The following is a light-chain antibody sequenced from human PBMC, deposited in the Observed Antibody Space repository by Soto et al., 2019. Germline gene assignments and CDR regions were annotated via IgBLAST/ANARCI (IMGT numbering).Light chain of an antibody. CDR3: SSYTSSARGVL. Sequence: QSVLTQPASVSGSPGQSITISCSGTSSDVGGSNYVSWYQQHPGEAPKLMIYDVSYRPSGVSNRFSGSKSGNTAYLTISGLQAEDEADYFCSSYTSSARGVLFGGGTKLTVL. CDR1: SSDVGGSNY. CDR2: DVS. V-gene: IGLV2-14*03. J-gene: IGLJ2*01.